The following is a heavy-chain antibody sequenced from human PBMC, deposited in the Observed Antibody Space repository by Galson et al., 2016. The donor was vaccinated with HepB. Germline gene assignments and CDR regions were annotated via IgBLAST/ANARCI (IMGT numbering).Heavy chain of an antibody. CDR1: GYSFTTSW. CDR3: ARQRHYGDYGRGPFDL. CDR2: IYPGDSDI. V-gene: IGHV5-51*01. Sequence: QSGAEVKKPGESLKISCQGSGYSFTTSWIGWVRQMPGKGLEWMGIIYPGDSDIAYSPSFQGQVTISVDKSITTAYLQWSRLKASDTAMYYCARQRHYGDYGRGPFDLWGPGTLVTVSS. J-gene: IGHJ2*01. D-gene: IGHD4-17*01.